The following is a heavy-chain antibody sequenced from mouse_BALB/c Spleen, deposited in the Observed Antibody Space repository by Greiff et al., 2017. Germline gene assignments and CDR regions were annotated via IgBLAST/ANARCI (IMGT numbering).Heavy chain of an antibody. CDR3: ARFGYGNYGGGAMDY. J-gene: IGHJ4*01. D-gene: IGHD2-1*01. CDR2: IWAGGST. CDR1: GFSLTSYG. V-gene: IGHV2-9*02. Sequence: QVQLKESGPGLVAPSQSLSITCTVSGFSLTSYGVHWVRQPPGKGLEWLGVIWAGGSTNYNSALMSRLSISKDNSKSQVFLKMNSLQTDDTAMYYCARFGYGNYGGGAMDYWGQGTSVTVSS.